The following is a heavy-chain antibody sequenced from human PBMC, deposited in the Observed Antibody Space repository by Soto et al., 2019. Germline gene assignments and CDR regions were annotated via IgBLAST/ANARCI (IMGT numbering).Heavy chain of an antibody. Sequence: GASVKVSCKASGFTFTSSAVQWVRQARGQRLEWIGWIVVGSGNTNYAQKFQERVTITRDMSTSTAYMELSSLRSEDTAVYYRAAASVSETRYYYYGMDVWGQGTTVTVSS. V-gene: IGHV1-58*01. CDR1: GFTFTSSA. CDR3: AAASVSETRYYYYGMDV. CDR2: IVVGSGNT. D-gene: IGHD3-10*01. J-gene: IGHJ6*02.